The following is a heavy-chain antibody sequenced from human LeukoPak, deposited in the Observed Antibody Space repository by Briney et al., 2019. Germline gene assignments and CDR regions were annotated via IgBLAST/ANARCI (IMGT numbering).Heavy chain of an antibody. D-gene: IGHD1-26*01. CDR1: GYTFTSYG. CDR2: ISAYNGHT. CDR3: AREEADSGTYYVDH. Sequence: ASVKVSCKASGYTFTSYGISWVRQAPGQGLEWMGWISAYNGHTNYAQKLQGRVTMTTDTSTSTAYMELRSLRSDDTAVYYCAREEADSGTYYVDHWGQGTLVTVSS. J-gene: IGHJ4*02. V-gene: IGHV1-18*01.